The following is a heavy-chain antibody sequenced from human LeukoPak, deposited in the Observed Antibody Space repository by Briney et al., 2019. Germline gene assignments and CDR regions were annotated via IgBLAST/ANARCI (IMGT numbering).Heavy chain of an antibody. V-gene: IGHV4-59*01. CDR3: AKVIGIAARHNWFDP. Sequence: PSETLPLTCTVSGGSISSYYWSWIRQPPGKGLEWIGYIYYSGSTNYNPSLKSRVTISVDTSKNQFSLKLSSVTAADTAVYYCAKVIGIAARHNWFDPWGQGTLVTVSS. CDR1: GGSISSYY. J-gene: IGHJ5*02. D-gene: IGHD6-6*01. CDR2: IYYSGST.